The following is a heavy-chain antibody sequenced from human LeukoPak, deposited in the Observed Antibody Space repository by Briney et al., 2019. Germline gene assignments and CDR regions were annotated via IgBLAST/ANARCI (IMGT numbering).Heavy chain of an antibody. J-gene: IGHJ4*02. V-gene: IGHV3-48*01. D-gene: IGHD5-18*01. CDR3: AKDLRGAMVYFDY. CDR2: ISSSSSTI. Sequence: GGSLRLSCAASGFTFSSYSMNWVRQAPGKGLEWVSYISSSSSTIYYADSVKGRFTISRDNSKNTLYLQMNSLRAEDTAVYYCAKDLRGAMVYFDYWGQGTLVTVSS. CDR1: GFTFSSYS.